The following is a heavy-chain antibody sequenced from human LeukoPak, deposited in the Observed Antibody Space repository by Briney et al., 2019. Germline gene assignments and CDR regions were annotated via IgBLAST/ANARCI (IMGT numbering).Heavy chain of an antibody. J-gene: IGHJ6*03. CDR2: IYYSGST. Sequence: SETLSLTCTVSGGSISGSISSYYWNWIRQPPGKGLEWIGYIYYSGSTNYNPSLKSRVTISVDTSKNQFSLKLSSVTAADTAVYYCARGGSAPMDVWGKGTTVTISS. CDR1: GGSISGSISSYY. V-gene: IGHV4-61*01. D-gene: IGHD3-10*01. CDR3: ARGGSAPMDV.